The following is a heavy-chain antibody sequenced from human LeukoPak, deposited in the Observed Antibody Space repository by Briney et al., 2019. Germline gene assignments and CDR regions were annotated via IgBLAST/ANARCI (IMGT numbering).Heavy chain of an antibody. Sequence: PGGSLRLSCVASGVTLSNYAMSWARQAPGKGLEWVSAISGSGGSTYYADSVKGRFTISRDNSKNTLYLQMNSLRAEDTAVYYCAKGFGAFDIWGQGTMVTVSS. CDR1: GVTLSNYA. D-gene: IGHD3-10*01. V-gene: IGHV3-23*01. CDR3: AKGFGAFDI. CDR2: ISGSGGST. J-gene: IGHJ3*02.